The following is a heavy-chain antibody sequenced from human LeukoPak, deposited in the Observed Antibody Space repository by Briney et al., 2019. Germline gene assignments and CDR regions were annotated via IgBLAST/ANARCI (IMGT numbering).Heavy chain of an antibody. CDR2: FDPEDGET. CDR3: ATVGDGDQTSFDY. J-gene: IGHJ4*02. CDR1: GYTLTELS. D-gene: IGHD4-17*01. V-gene: IGHV1-24*01. Sequence: GASVKVSCKVSGYTLTELSMHWVRQAPGKGLEWMGGFDPEDGETIYAQKFQGRVTMTEDTSTDTAYMELNSLRSEDTAVYYCATVGDGDQTSFDYWGQGTLVTVSS.